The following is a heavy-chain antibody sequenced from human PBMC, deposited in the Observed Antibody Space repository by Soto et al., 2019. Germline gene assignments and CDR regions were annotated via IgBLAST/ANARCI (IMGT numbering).Heavy chain of an antibody. J-gene: IGHJ6*03. CDR2: IYYSGST. CDR1: GGSISSYY. Sequence: SETLSLTCTVSGGSISSYYWSWIRQPPGKGLEWIGYIYYSGSTNYNPSLKSRVTISVDTSKNQFSLKLSSVTAADTAVYYCARGLELRGYYYYYMDVWGKGTTVTVSS. D-gene: IGHD1-7*01. V-gene: IGHV4-59*01. CDR3: ARGLELRGYYYYYMDV.